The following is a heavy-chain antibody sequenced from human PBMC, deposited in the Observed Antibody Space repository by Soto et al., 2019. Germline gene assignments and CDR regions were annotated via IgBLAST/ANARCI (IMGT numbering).Heavy chain of an antibody. CDR1: GFSVSGYW. D-gene: IGHD5-12*01. J-gene: IGHJ5*02. Sequence: EVQLVESGGGLLQTGGFLRLSCGGSGFSVSGYWMHWVRQVPGKGLVWVSRSNGAGSDTSYADSLEGRFTISRDNAKNTLYLQMNSLGPEDSGVYYCTRGASGYGNFDPWGVGTLVTVSS. CDR3: TRGASGYGNFDP. V-gene: IGHV3-74*01. CDR2: SNGAGSDT.